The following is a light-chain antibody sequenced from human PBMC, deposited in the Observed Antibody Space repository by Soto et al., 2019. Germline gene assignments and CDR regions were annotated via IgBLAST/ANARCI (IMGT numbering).Light chain of an antibody. V-gene: IGKV3-15*01. CDR2: GVF. CDR3: HQYNNWPRT. J-gene: IGKJ1*01. Sequence: IVFAPSSCTLPPSPVERALPSCRASQSVSSYLAWYQQKPGQAPRLLIYGVFTRATGIPGRFSGGWSGTDFTLTINGLQSEDFGVYYCHQYNNWPRTCGQGTKVDI. CDR1: QSVSSY.